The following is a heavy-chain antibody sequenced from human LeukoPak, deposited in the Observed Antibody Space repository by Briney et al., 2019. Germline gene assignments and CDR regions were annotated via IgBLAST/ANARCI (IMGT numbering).Heavy chain of an antibody. D-gene: IGHD6-13*01. J-gene: IGHJ4*02. Sequence: GGSLRLSCVASGFPFSSYSFHWVRQAPGKGLEWVALLSYDGSIKHYADSVKGRFTLSRDYSKSSVYLQMDSLKADDTAVYYCARGVSTWYRIDYWGQGTLVTVSS. CDR1: GFPFSSYS. CDR2: LSYDGSIK. V-gene: IGHV3-30*01. CDR3: ARGVSTWYRIDY.